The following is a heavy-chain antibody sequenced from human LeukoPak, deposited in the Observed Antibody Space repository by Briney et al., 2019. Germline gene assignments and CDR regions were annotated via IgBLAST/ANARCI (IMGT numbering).Heavy chain of an antibody. CDR2: IIPIFGTA. CDR1: GGTFSSYA. V-gene: IGHV1-69*05. CDR3: ARLDAFDI. Sequence: SVKVSCKASGGTFSSYAISWVRQAPGQGLEWMGGIIPIFGTANYAQKFQGRVTITTDESTSTAYMDLLRSEDAAVYYCARLDAFDIWGQGTMVTVSS. J-gene: IGHJ3*02.